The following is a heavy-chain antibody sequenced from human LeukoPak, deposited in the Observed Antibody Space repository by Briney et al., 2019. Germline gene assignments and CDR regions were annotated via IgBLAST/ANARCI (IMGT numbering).Heavy chain of an antibody. CDR1: GFSFSSYG. V-gene: IGHV3-33*01. CDR2: IFYDRSDK. CDR3: AGITMVRGVGNFDY. D-gene: IGHD3-10*01. Sequence: GGSLRLSCAASGFSFSSYGMHWVRQAPGKGLEWVALIFYDRSDKYYADSVKGRFSISRDNSKNTLYLQMNSLRAEDTAVYYCAGITMVRGVGNFDYWGQGTLVTVSS. J-gene: IGHJ4*02.